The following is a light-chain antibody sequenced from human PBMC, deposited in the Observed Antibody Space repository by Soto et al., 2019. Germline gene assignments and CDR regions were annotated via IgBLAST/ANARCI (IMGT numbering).Light chain of an antibody. V-gene: IGKV3-15*01. CDR1: QSVSTN. Sequence: EIVMTQSPATLSVSPGERATLSCRASQSVSTNLAWYQQKPGQAPRLLIYSASTRATGIPARFSGSGSGTEFTLTISSLQSEDFALYYYQQYDNWPPRTFGPGTKVDVK. J-gene: IGKJ3*01. CDR3: QQYDNWPPRT. CDR2: SAS.